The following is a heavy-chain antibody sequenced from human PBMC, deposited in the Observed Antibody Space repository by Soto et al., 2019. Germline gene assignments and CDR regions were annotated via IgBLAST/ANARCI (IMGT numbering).Heavy chain of an antibody. CDR3: ARDGIAAAGTSWFDP. CDR1: GYTFTSHA. CDR2: INAGNGNT. D-gene: IGHD6-13*01. Sequence: QVQLVQSGAEEKKPGASVKVSCKASGYTFTSHAMHWVRQAPGQRLEWMGWINAGNGNTKYSQKFQGRVTITTDTSARTAYMERSSLRSEDTAVYYCARDGIAAAGTSWFDPWGQGTLVTVSS. V-gene: IGHV1-3*05. J-gene: IGHJ5*02.